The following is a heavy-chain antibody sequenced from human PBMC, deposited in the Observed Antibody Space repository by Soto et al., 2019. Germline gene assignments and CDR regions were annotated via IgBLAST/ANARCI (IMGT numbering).Heavy chain of an antibody. CDR2: INPSGGST. Sequence: QVQLVQSGAEVKKPGASVKVSCKASGYTFTTSYMHWVRQAPGQGLDLMGIINPSGGSTSYAQKFQCRVTMTRETSTSNVYMELSSLRSEDTAVYYCARAGEPSSWYTQLDYWGQGTLVTVSS. V-gene: IGHV1-46*01. CDR3: ARAGEPSSWYTQLDY. J-gene: IGHJ4*02. CDR1: GYTFTTSY. D-gene: IGHD6-13*01.